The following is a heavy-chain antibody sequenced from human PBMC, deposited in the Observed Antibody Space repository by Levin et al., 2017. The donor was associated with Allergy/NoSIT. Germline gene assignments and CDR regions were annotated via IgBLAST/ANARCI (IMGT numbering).Heavy chain of an antibody. Sequence: GASVKVSCAASGFTVSSNYMSWVRQAPGKGLEWVSVIYSGGSTYYADSVKGRFTISRDNSKNTLYLQMNSLRAEDTAVYYCARAIGYCSGGSCYSEWYFDLWGRGTLVTVSS. CDR3: ARAIGYCSGGSCYSEWYFDL. CDR1: GFTVSSNY. J-gene: IGHJ2*01. V-gene: IGHV3-53*01. CDR2: IYSGGST. D-gene: IGHD2-15*01.